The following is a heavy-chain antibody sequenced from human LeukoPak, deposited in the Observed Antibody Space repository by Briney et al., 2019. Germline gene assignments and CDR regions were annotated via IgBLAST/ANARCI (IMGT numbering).Heavy chain of an antibody. CDR3: AREYSTTSEGDYFDY. V-gene: IGHV4-59*01. CDR2: TYHSGST. CDR1: GASITTYY. D-gene: IGHD6-13*01. J-gene: IGHJ4*02. Sequence: SETLSLTCTVSGASITTYYWTWIRQPPGKGLEWIGYTYHSGSTNYNPSLKSRVTISLDTSRNQFSLRLSSVTAADTAVYFCAREYSTTSEGDYFDYWGQASLVTVSS.